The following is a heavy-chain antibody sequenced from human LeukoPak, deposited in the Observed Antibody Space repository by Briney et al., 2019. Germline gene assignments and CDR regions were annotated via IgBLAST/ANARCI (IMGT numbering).Heavy chain of an antibody. J-gene: IGHJ5*02. CDR3: ARLTTELRYFDWLWNNWFDP. Sequence: SETLSLTCTVSGYSISSGYYWGWIRQPPGKGLEWIGSIYHSGSTYYNPSLKSRVTISVDTSKNQFSLKLSSVTAADTAVYYCARLTTELRYFDWLWNNWFDPWAREPWSPSPQ. V-gene: IGHV4-38-2*02. CDR1: GYSISSGYY. CDR2: IYHSGST. D-gene: IGHD3-9*01.